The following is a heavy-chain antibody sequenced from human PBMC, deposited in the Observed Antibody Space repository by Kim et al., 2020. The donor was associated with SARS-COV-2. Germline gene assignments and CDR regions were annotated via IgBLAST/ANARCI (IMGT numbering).Heavy chain of an antibody. Sequence: KYYADAVKGRFTISRDNSKNTLYLQMNSLRAEDTAVYYCAKGAAAGIFDYWGQGTLVTVSS. CDR3: AKGAAAGIFDY. V-gene: IGHV3-30*02. J-gene: IGHJ4*02. D-gene: IGHD6-13*01. CDR2: K.